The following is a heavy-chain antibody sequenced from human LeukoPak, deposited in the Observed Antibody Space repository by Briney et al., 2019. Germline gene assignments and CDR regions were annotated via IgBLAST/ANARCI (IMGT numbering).Heavy chain of an antibody. D-gene: IGHD3-16*01. J-gene: IGHJ4*02. Sequence: SVKVSCKASGGTFSSYAISWVRQAPGQGLEWMGRIIPILGIANYAQKFQGRVTITADKSTSTAYMELSSLRSEDTAVYYCAVPRLWGRGPFDYWGQGTLVTVS. CDR3: AVPRLWGRGPFDY. CDR1: GGTFSSYA. CDR2: IIPILGIA. V-gene: IGHV1-69*04.